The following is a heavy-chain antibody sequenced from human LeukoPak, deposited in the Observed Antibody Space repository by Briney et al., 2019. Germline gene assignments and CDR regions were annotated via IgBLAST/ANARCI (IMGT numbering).Heavy chain of an antibody. CDR2: IYSGGST. J-gene: IGHJ5*02. CDR1: GFTDSSNY. Sequence: GGSLRLSCAASGFTDSSNYMSWVRQAPGKGLEWVSVIYSGGSTYYADSVKGRFTISRDNSKNTLYLQMNSLRAEDTAVYYCARAGGVFTSFDPWGQGTLVTVSS. V-gene: IGHV3-66*01. D-gene: IGHD3-16*01. CDR3: ARAGGVFTSFDP.